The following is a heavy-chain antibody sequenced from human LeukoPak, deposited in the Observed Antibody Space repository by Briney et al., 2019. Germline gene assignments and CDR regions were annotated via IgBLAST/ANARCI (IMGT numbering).Heavy chain of an antibody. Sequence: PGGSLRLSCAASGFTFSSYGMHWVRQAAGKGLEWVAFIRYDGSNKYYADSVKGRFTISRDNSKNTLYLQMNSLRAEDTAVYYCAKETIGQQLADYWGQGTLVTVSS. J-gene: IGHJ4*02. CDR1: GFTFSSYG. V-gene: IGHV3-30*02. CDR2: IRYDGSNK. CDR3: AKETIGQQLADY. D-gene: IGHD6-13*01.